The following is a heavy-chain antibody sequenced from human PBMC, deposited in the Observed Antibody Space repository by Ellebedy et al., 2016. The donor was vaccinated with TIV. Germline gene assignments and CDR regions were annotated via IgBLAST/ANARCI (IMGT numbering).Heavy chain of an antibody. J-gene: IGHJ4*02. CDR2: IYSGGSA. V-gene: IGHV3-66*01. CDR1: GFTVSSNY. Sequence: GESLKISCAASGFTVSSNYLSWVRQAPGKGLEWVSVIYSGGSAYYADSVKGRFTISRDNSKNTLYLQMNSLRAEDTAVYYCARVWGGSYLYDYWGQGTLVTVSS. CDR3: ARVWGGSYLYDY. D-gene: IGHD1-26*01.